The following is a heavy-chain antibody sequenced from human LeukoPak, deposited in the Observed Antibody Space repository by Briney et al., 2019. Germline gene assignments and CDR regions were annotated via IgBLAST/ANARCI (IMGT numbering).Heavy chain of an antibody. CDR1: GFTVSSNY. V-gene: IGHV3-66*01. J-gene: IGHJ5*02. D-gene: IGHD6-19*01. CDR2: IYSCGST. CDR3: ARDYSSGWYPNWFDP. Sequence: PGGSLRLSCAASGFTVSSNYMSWVRQAPGKGLEWVSVIYSCGSTYYADSVKGRFTISRDNSKNTLYLQMNSLRAEDTAVYYCARDYSSGWYPNWFDPWGQGTLVTVSS.